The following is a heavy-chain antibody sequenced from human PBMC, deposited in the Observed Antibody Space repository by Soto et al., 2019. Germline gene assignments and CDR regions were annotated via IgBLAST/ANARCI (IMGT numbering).Heavy chain of an antibody. CDR3: ARGGGTIFAPLP. D-gene: IGHD1-1*01. Sequence: GASVKVSCKAFGYTFTGYYIHWVRQAPGQGLEWMAYIDPNSGATKYAQKFQGLVTLTRDTSIRTAYMELTSLRSDDTAVYHCARGGGTIFAPLPWGQGTLVTVSS. J-gene: IGHJ5*02. CDR2: IDPNSGAT. V-gene: IGHV1-2*04. CDR1: GYTFTGYY.